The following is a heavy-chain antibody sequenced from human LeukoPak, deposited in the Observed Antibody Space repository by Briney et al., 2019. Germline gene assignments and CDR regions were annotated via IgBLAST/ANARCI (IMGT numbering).Heavy chain of an antibody. CDR2: ISYDGSNK. CDR3: ARGPERTGVGTRYYYDMDV. Sequence: GRSLRLSCAASGFTFSSYAMHWVRQAPGKGLEWVAVISYDGSNKYYADSVKGRFTISRDNSKNTLYLQMNSLRAENTAVYYCARGPERTGVGTRYYYDMDVWGQGTTVTVSS. D-gene: IGHD2-8*01. V-gene: IGHV3-30-3*01. J-gene: IGHJ6*02. CDR1: GFTFSSYA.